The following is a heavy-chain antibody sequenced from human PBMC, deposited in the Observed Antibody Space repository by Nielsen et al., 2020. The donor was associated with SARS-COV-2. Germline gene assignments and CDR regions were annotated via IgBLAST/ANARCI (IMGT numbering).Heavy chain of an antibody. J-gene: IGHJ4*02. Sequence: GGSLRLSCVASGFTFSTNWMHWVRQAPGKGLVWVSRITSDGSRTTYADSVQGRFTISRDNAKNTLYLQMNSLRAEDTAMYYCARVTQSGYSGYAFDYWGQGTLVTVSS. CDR3: ARVTQSGYSGYAFDY. V-gene: IGHV3-74*01. D-gene: IGHD5-12*01. CDR1: GFTFSTNW. CDR2: ITSDGSRT.